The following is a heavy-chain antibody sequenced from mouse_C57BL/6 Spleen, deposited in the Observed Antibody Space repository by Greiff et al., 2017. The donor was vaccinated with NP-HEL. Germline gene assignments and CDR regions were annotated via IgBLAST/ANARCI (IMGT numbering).Heavy chain of an antibody. CDR3: ARGGKGANYAMDY. CDR2: IDPSDSYT. V-gene: IGHV1-50*01. Sequence: QVQLQQSGAELVKPGASVKLSCKASGYTFTSYWMQWVKQRPGQGLEWIGEIDPSDSYTNYNQKFKGKATLTVDTSSSTAYMQLSSLTSEDSAVYYCARGGKGANYAMDYWGQGTSVTVSS. CDR1: GYTFTSYW. J-gene: IGHJ4*01. D-gene: IGHD1-3*01.